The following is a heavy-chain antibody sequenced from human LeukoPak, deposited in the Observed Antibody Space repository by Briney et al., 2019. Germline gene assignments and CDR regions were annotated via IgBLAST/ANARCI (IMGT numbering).Heavy chain of an antibody. CDR2: ISSSSSYI. D-gene: IGHD4-17*01. Sequence: GGSLRLSCAASGFTFSGYSMNWVRQAPGKGLEWVSSISSSSSYIYYADSVKGRFTISRDNAKNSLYLQMNSLRAEDTAVYYCARDGTVTTAPFDYWGQGTLVTVSS. CDR1: GFTFSGYS. CDR3: ARDGTVTTAPFDY. J-gene: IGHJ4*02. V-gene: IGHV3-21*01.